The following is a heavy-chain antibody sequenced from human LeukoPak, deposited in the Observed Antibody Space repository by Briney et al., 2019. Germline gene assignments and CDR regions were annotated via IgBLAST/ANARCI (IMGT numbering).Heavy chain of an antibody. CDR3: ARSDCSGGSCYWYYYGMDV. J-gene: IGHJ6*02. Sequence: SETLSLTCAVSGGSFSGYYWSWIRQPPRKGLEWIGEINHSGSTNYNPSLKSRVTISVDTSKNQFSLKLSSVTAADTAVYYCARSDCSGGSCYWYYYGMDVWGQGTTVTVSS. D-gene: IGHD2-15*01. CDR2: INHSGST. V-gene: IGHV4-34*01. CDR1: GGSFSGYY.